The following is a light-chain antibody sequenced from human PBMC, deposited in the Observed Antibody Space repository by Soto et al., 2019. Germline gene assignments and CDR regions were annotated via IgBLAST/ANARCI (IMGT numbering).Light chain of an antibody. CDR1: QGIGVT. Sequence: EIVMTQSPATLSVSPGEVATLSCRASQGIGVTLAWYQQKPGQNPRLLIYNAFTRATGVPARFSGSGSGTDFTLTINSLQSEDFAVYYCQRYNDWPLTCGGGNKVDIK. CDR2: NAF. CDR3: QRYNDWPLT. J-gene: IGKJ4*01. V-gene: IGKV3-15*01.